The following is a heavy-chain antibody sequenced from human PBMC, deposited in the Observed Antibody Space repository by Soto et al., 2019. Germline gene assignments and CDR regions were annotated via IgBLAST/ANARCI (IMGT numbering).Heavy chain of an antibody. CDR3: ARHGYSYGGGYFDY. CDR2: IYSGGSA. J-gene: IGHJ4*02. Sequence: EVQLVESGGGLVQPGGSLRLSCAASGFTVSSNYMSWVRQAPGKGLEWVSVIYSGGSAYYADSVKGRFTISRDNSKNTLYLQMTSLSAEDTAVYYCARHGYSYGGGYFDYWGQGNLVTVSS. D-gene: IGHD5-18*01. V-gene: IGHV3-66*04. CDR1: GFTVSSNY.